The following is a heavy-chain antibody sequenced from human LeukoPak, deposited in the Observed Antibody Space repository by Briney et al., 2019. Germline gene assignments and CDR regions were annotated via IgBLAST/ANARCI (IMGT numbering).Heavy chain of an antibody. CDR2: ISSSSSYT. CDR1: GFTFSDYY. Sequence: GGSLRLSCAASGFTFSDYYMNWIRQAPGKGLEWVSKISSSSSYTNYADSVKGRFTISRDNAKNSLYLQMNSLRAEDTAVYYCASGSSGWCAPFDYWGQGTLVTVSS. V-gene: IGHV3-11*06. J-gene: IGHJ4*02. D-gene: IGHD6-19*01. CDR3: ASGSSGWCAPFDY.